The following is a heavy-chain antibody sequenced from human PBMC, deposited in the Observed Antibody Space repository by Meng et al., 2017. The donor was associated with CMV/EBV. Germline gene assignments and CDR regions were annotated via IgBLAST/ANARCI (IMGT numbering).Heavy chain of an antibody. CDR3: ARSTKVVAPAAIHYYYGMDV. J-gene: IGHJ6*02. CDR2: ISSSSSYI. Sequence: GGSLRLSCAASGFTFSSYSMNWVRQAPGKGLEWVSSISSSSSYIYYADSVKGRFTIPRDNAKNSLYLQMNSLRAEDTAVYYCARSTKVVAPAAIHYYYGMDVWSQGTTVTVSS. V-gene: IGHV3-21*01. CDR1: GFTFSSYS. D-gene: IGHD2-2*01.